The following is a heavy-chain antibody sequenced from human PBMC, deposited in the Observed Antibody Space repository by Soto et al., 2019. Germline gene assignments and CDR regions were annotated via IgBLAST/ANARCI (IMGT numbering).Heavy chain of an antibody. CDR2: IYYSGST. CDR3: ARYSGYYDSPYYNWFDP. Sequence: PSETLSLTCTVSGGSISSSSYYWGWIRQPPGKGLEWIGSIYYSGSTYYNPSLKSRVTISVDTSKNQFSLKLSSVTAADTAVYYCARYSGYYDSPYYNWFDPWGQGTLVTVSS. D-gene: IGHD3-22*01. V-gene: IGHV4-39*01. J-gene: IGHJ5*02. CDR1: GGSISSSSYY.